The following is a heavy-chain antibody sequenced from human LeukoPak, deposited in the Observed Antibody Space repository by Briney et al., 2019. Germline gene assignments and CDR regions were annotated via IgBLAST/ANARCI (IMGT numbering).Heavy chain of an antibody. Sequence: ASVKVSCKASGYTFTSYGISWVRQAPGQGLEWMGWISAYNGNTNYAQKLQGRVTMTTDTSTSTAYMELRSLRSDDTAVYYCARARRGVEMATIFDFWGQGTVVTVSS. J-gene: IGHJ4*02. CDR1: GYTFTSYG. CDR3: ARARRGVEMATIFDF. CDR2: ISAYNGNT. D-gene: IGHD5-24*01. V-gene: IGHV1-18*01.